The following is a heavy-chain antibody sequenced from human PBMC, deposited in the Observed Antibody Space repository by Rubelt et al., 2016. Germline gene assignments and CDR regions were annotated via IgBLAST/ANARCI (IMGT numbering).Heavy chain of an antibody. CDR1: GFTFSTTH. CDR2: IGTRPDII. Sequence: SGGGLVQPGGSLRLSCAVSGFTFSTTHMNWVRQAPGKGLEWVSYIGTRPDIIYYADSVKGRFTIFRDNAKNSLYLQMDNLRVEDTAVYYCARDSGYTGHDARINSLDYWGQGNLVTVSS. D-gene: IGHD3-16*02. CDR3: ARDSGYTGHDARINSLDY. J-gene: IGHJ4*02. V-gene: IGHV3-48*04.